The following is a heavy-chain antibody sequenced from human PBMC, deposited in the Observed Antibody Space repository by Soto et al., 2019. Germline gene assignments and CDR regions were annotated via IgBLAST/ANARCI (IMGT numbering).Heavy chain of an antibody. CDR2: IDPIDSYT. V-gene: IGHV5-10-1*01. CDR3: ARIHYYHSSRSIMVDY. Sequence: VESLKISCKGSVYSCTSYWISWVRQMPGKRLEWMGRIDPIDSYTNYRPSFQGHVTISAHKSISTAYLQWSSLKASDTAMYYCARIHYYHSSRSIMVDYWGYGTQVPVSS. J-gene: IGHJ4*01. D-gene: IGHD3-22*01. CDR1: VYSCTSYW.